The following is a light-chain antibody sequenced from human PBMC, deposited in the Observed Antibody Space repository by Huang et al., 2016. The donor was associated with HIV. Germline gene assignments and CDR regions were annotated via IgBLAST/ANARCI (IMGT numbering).Light chain of an antibody. J-gene: IGKJ4*01. V-gene: IGKV2-24*01. CDR1: ENPVHSDGNTY. CDR3: MQTTQFPHT. CDR2: KVA. Sequence: DIVMTQTPLSSPVTLGQPASIPCRSSENPVHSDGNTYLSWLQQRPAHPPRHLIYKVANRCSGVPYRISGSRAGTDVTLKITRVEAEDVGVYYCMQTTQFPHTFGGGTKVEIK.